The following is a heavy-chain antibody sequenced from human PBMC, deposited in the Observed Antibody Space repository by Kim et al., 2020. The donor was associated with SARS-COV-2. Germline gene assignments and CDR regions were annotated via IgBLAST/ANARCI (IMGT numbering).Heavy chain of an antibody. J-gene: IGHJ4*01. D-gene: IGHD2-21*02. Sequence: GGSLRLSCAASGFTFSSYGMHWVRQAPGKGLEWVAVISYDGSNKYYADSVKGRFTISRDNSKNTLYLQMNSLRAEDTAVYYCAKDWGTYCGGDCPPDYWG. CDR1: GFTFSSYG. CDR3: AKDWGTYCGGDCPPDY. CDR2: ISYDGSNK. V-gene: IGHV3-30*18.